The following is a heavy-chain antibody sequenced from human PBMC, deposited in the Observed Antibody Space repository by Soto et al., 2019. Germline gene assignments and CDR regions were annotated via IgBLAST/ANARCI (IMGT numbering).Heavy chain of an antibody. Sequence: EVQLLESGGGLVQPGGTLRLSCSASGFTFSNYAMRWVRQAPGKGLEWVSGISGSGDSTYYADSVKGRVTISRDNDKSTLYRQLNGRRAEDTAVYYCAKIDGEEQLVTYYYYYAMDVWGQGTTVTVSS. D-gene: IGHD6-13*01. J-gene: IGHJ6*02. CDR2: ISGSGDST. CDR1: GFTFSNYA. CDR3: AKIDGEEQLVTYYYYYAMDV. V-gene: IGHV3-23*01.